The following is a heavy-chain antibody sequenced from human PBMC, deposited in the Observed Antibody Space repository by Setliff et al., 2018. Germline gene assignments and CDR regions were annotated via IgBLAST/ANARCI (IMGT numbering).Heavy chain of an antibody. V-gene: IGHV3-7*01. Sequence: GGSLRLSCVASGLSFSNYYMSWVRQDPGKGLEWVANIKQDGSDKYYVDSVKGRFTISRVNAKNSLYLQMDSLTAEDTAFYYCARGSLSGTTHPSDYWGQGTTVTVSS. CDR1: GLSFSNYY. D-gene: IGHD1-7*01. CDR2: IKQDGSDK. J-gene: IGHJ4*02. CDR3: ARGSLSGTTHPSDY.